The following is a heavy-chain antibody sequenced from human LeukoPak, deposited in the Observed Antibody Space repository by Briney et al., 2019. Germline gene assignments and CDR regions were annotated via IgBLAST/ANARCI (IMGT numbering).Heavy chain of an antibody. CDR3: ARVLVPAAIGYYYYMDV. D-gene: IGHD2-2*01. CDR2: INPNSGGT. CDR1: GYTFTGYY. J-gene: IGHJ6*03. Sequence: ASVKASCKASGYTFTGYYMHWVRQAPGQGLEWMGRINPNSGGTNYAQKFQGRVTMTRDTSISTAYMELSRLRSDDTAVYYCARVLVPAAIGYYYYMDVWGKGTTVTVSS. V-gene: IGHV1-2*06.